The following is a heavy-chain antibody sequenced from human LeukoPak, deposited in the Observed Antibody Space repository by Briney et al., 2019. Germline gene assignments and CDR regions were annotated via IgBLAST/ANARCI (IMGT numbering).Heavy chain of an antibody. CDR3: ARVSGYSPDAFDI. V-gene: IGHV3-7*01. CDR1: GFTFSNFW. Sequence: GGSLRLSCAASGFTFSNFWMSWIRQAPGKGLEWVANIKQDGSERYYVDSVKGRFTISRDNAKNSLYLQMSSLRAEDTAVYYCARVSGYSPDAFDIWGQGTMVTVSS. CDR2: IKQDGSER. J-gene: IGHJ3*02. D-gene: IGHD5-12*01.